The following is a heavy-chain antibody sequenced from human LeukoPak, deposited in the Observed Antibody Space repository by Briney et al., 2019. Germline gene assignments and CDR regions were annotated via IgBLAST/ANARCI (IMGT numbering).Heavy chain of an antibody. D-gene: IGHD4-11*01. CDR2: ISGSGGST. V-gene: IGHV3-23*01. CDR1: GFTFSSYA. CDR3: AKGFLAGYSPFDY. J-gene: IGHJ4*02. Sequence: PGGSLRLSCAASGFTFSSYAMSWVRQAPGKGLEWVSAISGSGGSTYYAGSVKGRFTISRDNSKNTLYLQMNSLRAEDTAVYYCAKGFLAGYSPFDYWGQGTLVTVSS.